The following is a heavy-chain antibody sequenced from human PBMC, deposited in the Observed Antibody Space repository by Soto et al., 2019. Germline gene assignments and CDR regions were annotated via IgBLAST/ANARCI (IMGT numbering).Heavy chain of an antibody. D-gene: IGHD3-9*01. J-gene: IGHJ3*01. CDR3: ARVVLTITRGAFDA. V-gene: IGHV4-4*02. Sequence: QVQLQESGPGLVKPSGTLSLTCAVSGGSISSSHWWTWVRQSPGKGLEYIGEISHSGTSNSNPSLKSLVTLSVDKSKNLFSLTLTSVTDADTAVYYCARVVLTITRGAFDAWGQGTLVIVSS. CDR2: ISHSGTS. CDR1: GGSISSSHW.